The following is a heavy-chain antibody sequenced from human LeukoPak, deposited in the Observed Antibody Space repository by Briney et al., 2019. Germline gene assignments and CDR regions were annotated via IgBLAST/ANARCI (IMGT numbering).Heavy chain of an antibody. CDR1: GDSVSSNSAA. CDR2: TYYRSKWYN. D-gene: IGHD3-22*01. Sequence: SQTLSLTGAISGDSVSSNSAAWNWIRQSPSIGLEWLGRTYYRSKWYNDYAVSVKTRLTINPDTSKNQFSLQLNSVTPEDTAVYYCARDWGSLLLDYWGQGALVTVSS. J-gene: IGHJ4*02. CDR3: ARDWGSLLLDY. V-gene: IGHV6-1*01.